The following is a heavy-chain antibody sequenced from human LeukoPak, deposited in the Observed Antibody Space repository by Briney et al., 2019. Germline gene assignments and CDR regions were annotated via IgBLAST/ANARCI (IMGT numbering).Heavy chain of an antibody. CDR1: GYTFTGYY. Sequence: ASVNVSCKASGYTFTGYYMHWVRQAPGQGLEWMGWINHNSGGTNYVQNFQGRVTMPRDTSISTAYMELSRLTSDDTAVYYCARASYCSGGSCYSDYWGQGTLVTVSS. V-gene: IGHV1-2*02. CDR2: INHNSGGT. CDR3: ARASYCSGGSCYSDY. J-gene: IGHJ4*02. D-gene: IGHD2-15*01.